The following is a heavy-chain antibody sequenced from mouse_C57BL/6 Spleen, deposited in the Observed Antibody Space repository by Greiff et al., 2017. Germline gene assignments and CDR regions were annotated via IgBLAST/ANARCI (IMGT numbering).Heavy chain of an antibody. CDR3: TGNGNYGVAY. CDR1: GYTFTDYE. CDR2: IDPETGGT. V-gene: IGHV1-15*01. D-gene: IGHD2-1*01. Sequence: QVQLQQSGAELVRPGASVTLSCKASGYTFTDYEMHWVKQTPVHGLEWIGAIDPETGGTAYNQKFKGKAILTADKSSSTAYMELRSLTSEDSAVYYCTGNGNYGVAYWGQGTLVTVSA. J-gene: IGHJ3*01.